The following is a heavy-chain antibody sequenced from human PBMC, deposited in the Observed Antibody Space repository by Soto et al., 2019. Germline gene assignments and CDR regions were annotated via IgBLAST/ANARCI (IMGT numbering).Heavy chain of an antibody. J-gene: IGHJ4*02. V-gene: IGHV1-24*01. CDR1: GYTLTETS. CDR2: SNPEDGET. Sequence: ASVKVSCKVSGYTLTETSIHWVRQAPGIGLEWMGGSNPEDGETIYAQKVQGRVIMTEDTSTDTAYMELSSLRSEDTAVYFCVTVPPTFQKDYYDSSDFLEYFDYWGQ. D-gene: IGHD3-22*01. CDR3: VTVPPTFQKDYYDSSDFLEYFDY.